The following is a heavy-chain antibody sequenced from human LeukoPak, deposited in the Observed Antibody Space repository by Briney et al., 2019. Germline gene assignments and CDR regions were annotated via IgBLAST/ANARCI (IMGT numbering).Heavy chain of an antibody. Sequence: GGSLRLSCLASGFTFSSYAMHWVRQAPGKGLDYISGITNNGDTTYHADSVKGRFTISRDNSKNTLYLQMSNLRAEDTAVYYCVKVSSTVGATYFDSWGQGTLVTVSS. CDR1: GFTFSSYA. J-gene: IGHJ4*02. CDR3: VKVSSTVGATYFDS. CDR2: ITNNGDTT. D-gene: IGHD1-26*01. V-gene: IGHV3-64D*06.